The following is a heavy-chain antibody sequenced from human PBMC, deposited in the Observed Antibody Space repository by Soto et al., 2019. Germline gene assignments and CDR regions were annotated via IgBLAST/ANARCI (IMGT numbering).Heavy chain of an antibody. CDR1: GYTFTNFG. CDR3: ARGTPVFFDY. V-gene: IGHV1-18*01. Sequence: ASVKVSCKASGYTFTNFGISWVRQAPGQGLEWMGWISAYNGNTKYSQKFQGRVTITRDTSASTAYMELSSLRSEDTAVYYCARGTPVFFDYWGQETLVTVSS. J-gene: IGHJ4*02. CDR2: ISAYNGNT.